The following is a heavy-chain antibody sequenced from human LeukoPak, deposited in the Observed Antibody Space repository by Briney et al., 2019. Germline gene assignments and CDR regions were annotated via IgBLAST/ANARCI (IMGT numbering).Heavy chain of an antibody. CDR3: VKDGRRSPPC. CDR2: INCGSGSK. J-gene: IGHJ4*02. V-gene: IGHV3-23*01. Sequence: GGSLRFSCAASGFTISNNVMSWVRQGPGQGPDWVSGINCGSGSKFHAESVAGRFTISRDSSKNTLFLQMNTLRAEDTAVYYCVKDGRRSPPCWGQGTLVTVSS. D-gene: IGHD2-15*01. CDR1: GFTISNNV.